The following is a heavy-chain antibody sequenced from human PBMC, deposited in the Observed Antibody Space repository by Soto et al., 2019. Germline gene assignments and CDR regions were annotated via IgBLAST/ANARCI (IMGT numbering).Heavy chain of an antibody. V-gene: IGHV3-48*04. J-gene: IGHJ4*02. D-gene: IGHD6-6*01. Sequence: GGSLRLSCAASGFTFSSYSMNWVRQAPGKGLEWVSYISSSSSTRYYADSVKGRFTISRDNAKNSLYLQMNSLRAEDTAVYYCARPDYSSSSSFDYWGQGTLVTVSS. CDR2: ISSSSSTR. CDR3: ARPDYSSSSSFDY. CDR1: GFTFSSYS.